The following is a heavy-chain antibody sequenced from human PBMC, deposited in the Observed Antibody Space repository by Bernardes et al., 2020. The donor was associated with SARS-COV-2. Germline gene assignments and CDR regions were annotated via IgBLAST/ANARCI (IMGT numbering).Heavy chain of an antibody. D-gene: IGHD2-2*01. Sequence: GGSLRLSCAASGISFSSNWMHWVRQAPGKGLVWVSRISGDGRTTSYADSVKGRFTISRDNVKNTVYLQMNSLRAEDTAVYYCGSSSTTCCDYWGQGTLVTVSS. J-gene: IGHJ4*02. CDR2: ISGDGRTT. V-gene: IGHV3-74*01. CDR1: GISFSSNW. CDR3: GSSSTTCCDY.